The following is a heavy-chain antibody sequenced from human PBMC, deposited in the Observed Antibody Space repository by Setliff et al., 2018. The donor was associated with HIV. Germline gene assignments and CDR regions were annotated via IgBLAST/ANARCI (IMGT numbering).Heavy chain of an antibody. V-gene: IGHV4-59*01. CDR1: GVSISNYY. Sequence: SETLSLTCTVSGVSISNYYWSWIRQPPGKGLEWIGYMYYSGNTNYNPSLKSRVTISVDTSKSQFSLKLSSLTAADTAVYYCARGRTGHDYWGQGTLVTVSS. CDR2: MYYSGNT. J-gene: IGHJ4*02. CDR3: ARGRTGHDY.